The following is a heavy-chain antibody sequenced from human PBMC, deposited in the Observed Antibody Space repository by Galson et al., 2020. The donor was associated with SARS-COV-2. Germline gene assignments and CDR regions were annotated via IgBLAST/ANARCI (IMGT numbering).Heavy chain of an antibody. CDR1: GYTLTELS. CDR2: FHPEDGET. Sequence: ASVTVSCKVSGYTLTELSMHWVRQAPGKGLEWMGGFHPEDGETIYAQKFQGRVTMTEDTSTDTAYMELSSLRSEDTAVYYCATGSPWGRDNWFDPWGQGTLVTVSS. J-gene: IGHJ5*02. V-gene: IGHV1-24*01. CDR3: ATGSPWGRDNWFDP. D-gene: IGHD7-27*01.